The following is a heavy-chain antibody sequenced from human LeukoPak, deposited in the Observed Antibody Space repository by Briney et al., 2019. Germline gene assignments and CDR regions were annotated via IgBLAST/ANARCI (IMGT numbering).Heavy chain of an antibody. CDR3: AKDAVGSYWPTYYFDY. D-gene: IGHD1-26*01. Sequence: GGSLRLSCAASGFTFSSYAMSWVRQAPGKGLEWISAISGSGGSTYYADSMKGRFTISRDNSKNTLYLQMNSLRAEDTAVYYCAKDAVGSYWPTYYFDYWGQGTLVTVSS. V-gene: IGHV3-23*01. CDR2: ISGSGGST. CDR1: GFTFSSYA. J-gene: IGHJ4*02.